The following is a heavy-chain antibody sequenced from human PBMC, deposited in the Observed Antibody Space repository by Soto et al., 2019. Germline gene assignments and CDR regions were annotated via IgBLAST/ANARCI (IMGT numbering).Heavy chain of an antibody. CDR3: ARDDRRYYYDSSGYYFDAFDI. J-gene: IGHJ3*02. V-gene: IGHV3-48*03. Sequence: PGGSLRLSCAASGFTFSSYEMNWVRQAPGKGLEWVSYISSSGSTIYYADSVKGRFTISRDNAKNSLYLQMNSLRAEDTAVYYCARDDRRYYYDSSGYYFDAFDIWAQGTMVTVSS. CDR2: ISSSGSTI. D-gene: IGHD3-22*01. CDR1: GFTFSSYE.